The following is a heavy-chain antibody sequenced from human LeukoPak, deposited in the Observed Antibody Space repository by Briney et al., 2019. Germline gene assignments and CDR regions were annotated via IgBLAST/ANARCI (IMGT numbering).Heavy chain of an antibody. CDR3: ARSQPNYYYFMDV. CDR2: LTWDGGTA. D-gene: IGHD2-2*01. V-gene: IGHV3-43D*03. Sequence: GGSLRLSCAASGFTFDDYALHWVRQPPGKGLEWVSLLTWDGGTAYYAGSVKGRFTISRDSSKNSLYLQMNSLIPEDTALYYCARSQPNYYYFMDVWGTGTTVTVSS. CDR1: GFTFDDYA. J-gene: IGHJ6*03.